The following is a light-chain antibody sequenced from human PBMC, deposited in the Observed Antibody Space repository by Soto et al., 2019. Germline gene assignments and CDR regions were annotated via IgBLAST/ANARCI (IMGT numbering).Light chain of an antibody. CDR3: GSYTSTDTPFV. J-gene: IGLJ1*01. V-gene: IGLV2-14*01. CDR1: STDVGGYNY. Sequence: QSVVAQPSSVSGSPGQSITISCTGTSTDVGGYNYVSCYQHHPGKGPKLIIYEVNNRPSGVSDRFSGSKSGNKASLTISNLEAEDESDYYCGSYTSTDTPFVFGTGTKVTVL. CDR2: EVN.